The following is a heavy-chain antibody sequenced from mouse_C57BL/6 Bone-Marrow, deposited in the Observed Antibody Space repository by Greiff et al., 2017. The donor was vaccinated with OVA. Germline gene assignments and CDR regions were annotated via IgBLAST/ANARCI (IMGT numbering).Heavy chain of an antibody. CDR2: ISSGGSYT. J-gene: IGHJ4*01. CDR3: AYLLHFRAMDY. D-gene: IGHD3-2*02. CDR1: GFTFSSYG. V-gene: IGHV5-6*01. Sequence: EVQRVESGGDLVKPGGSLKLSCAASGFTFSSYGMSWVRQTPDKRLEWVATISSGGSYTYYPASVKGRFTISRDNAKNTLYLQMSSLKSEDTTRYYCAYLLHFRAMDYWGQGTAVTVSS.